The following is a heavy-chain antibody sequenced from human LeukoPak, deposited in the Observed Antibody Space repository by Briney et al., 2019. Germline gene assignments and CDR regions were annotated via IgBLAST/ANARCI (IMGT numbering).Heavy chain of an antibody. Sequence: SENLSLTCTVSGYSISTLSNWGWIRQSPGKGLEWVASIYHGGSTNYNPSLKSRVTISVDTSKNQFSLKLSSVTAADTAVYYCAGFRSQNWFDPWGQGTLVTVSS. CDR3: AGFRSQNWFDP. CDR1: GYSISTLSN. CDR2: IYHGGST. D-gene: IGHD3-3*01. V-gene: IGHV4-38-2*02. J-gene: IGHJ5*02.